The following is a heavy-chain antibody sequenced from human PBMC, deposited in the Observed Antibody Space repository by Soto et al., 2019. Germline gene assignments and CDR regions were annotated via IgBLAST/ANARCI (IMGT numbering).Heavy chain of an antibody. V-gene: IGHV3-74*01. J-gene: IGHJ6*02. CDR3: ARDKGGYSYGYYYYYGMDV. CDR2: INSDGSST. D-gene: IGHD5-18*01. Sequence: GGSLRLSCAASGFTFSSYWMHWVRQAPGKGLVWVSRINSDGSSTSYADSVKGRFTISRDNAKNTLYLQMNSLRAEDTAVYYCARDKGGYSYGYYYYYGMDVWGQGTTVTVSS. CDR1: GFTFSSYW.